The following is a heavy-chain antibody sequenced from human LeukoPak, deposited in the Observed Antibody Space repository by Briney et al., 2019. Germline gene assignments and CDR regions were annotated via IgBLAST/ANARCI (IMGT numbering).Heavy chain of an antibody. CDR3: ARNSALDY. V-gene: IGHV3-33*01. CDR1: GFTFSSYD. Sequence: GGSLRLSCAASGFTFSSYDMHWARRAPGKGLEWVAVMWSDGSNKYHADSVKGRFTISRDNSKNTLYLQMNSLRAEDTAVYYCARNSALDYWGQGTLVTVSS. CDR2: MWSDGSNK. D-gene: IGHD2/OR15-2a*01. J-gene: IGHJ4*02.